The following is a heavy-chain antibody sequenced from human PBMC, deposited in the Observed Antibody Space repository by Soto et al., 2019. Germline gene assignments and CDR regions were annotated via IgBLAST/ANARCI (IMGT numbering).Heavy chain of an antibody. V-gene: IGHV4-4*02. Sequence: QVQLQESGPGLVKPSGTLSLTCAVSGGSFTSNNWYSWVRPTPGKGLEWIGEMYHSGKINYNPSLKSRVTISMDTSDIQLILNLHSVTAAHTAMYYCVSHGPWIYFARDGFDIWGQWTEVTVSS. D-gene: IGHD3-10*01. CDR2: MYHSGKI. J-gene: IGHJ3*02. CDR1: GGSFTSNNW. CDR3: VSHGPWIYFARDGFDI.